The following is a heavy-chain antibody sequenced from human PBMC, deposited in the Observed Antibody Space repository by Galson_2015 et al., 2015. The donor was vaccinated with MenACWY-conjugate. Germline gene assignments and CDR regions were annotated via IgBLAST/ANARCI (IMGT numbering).Heavy chain of an antibody. CDR3: VAHELGDGRNGNH. Sequence: SLRLSCAASGFTFSTAWMTWVRQAPGKGLEWVGRIQRTSNAGTTYYAAPVKDRFTIRRDDSRNTVYLQMNSLKTEDTAVYYCVAHELGDGRNGNHWGQGTLVTVSS. V-gene: IGHV3-15*01. CDR2: IQRTSNAGTT. CDR1: GFTFSTAW. D-gene: IGHD5-24*01. J-gene: IGHJ5*02.